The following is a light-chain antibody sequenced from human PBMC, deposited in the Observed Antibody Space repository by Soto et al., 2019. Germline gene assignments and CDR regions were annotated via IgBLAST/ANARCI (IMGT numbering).Light chain of an antibody. CDR3: QQRSNWPLIT. Sequence: ESVLAQDPATLSVSPGERATLPCRASQSVSSYLAWYQQKPGQAPRLLIYGASSRATGIPDRFSGSGSGTDFTLTISRLEPEDFAVYYCQQRSNWPLITFGQGTRLEIK. CDR2: GAS. V-gene: IGKV3D-20*02. J-gene: IGKJ5*01. CDR1: QSVSSY.